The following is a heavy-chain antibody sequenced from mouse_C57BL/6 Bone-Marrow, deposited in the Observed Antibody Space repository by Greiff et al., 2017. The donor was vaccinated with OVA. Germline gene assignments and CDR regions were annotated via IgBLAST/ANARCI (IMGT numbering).Heavy chain of an antibody. V-gene: IGHV3-6*01. CDR2: IGYDGSN. Sequence: EVQLQESGPGLVKPSQSLSLTCSVTGYSITSGYYWNWIRRFPGNKLEWMGYIGYDGSNNYNPPLKNRISITRDTSKNQFFLKLNSVTTEDTATDYCARAGTTVPYWGQGTLVTVSA. D-gene: IGHD1-1*01. J-gene: IGHJ3*01. CDR1: GYSITSGYY. CDR3: ARAGTTVPY.